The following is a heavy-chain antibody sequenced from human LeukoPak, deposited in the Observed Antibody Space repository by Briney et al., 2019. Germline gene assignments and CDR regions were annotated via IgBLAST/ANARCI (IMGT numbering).Heavy chain of an antibody. J-gene: IGHJ4*02. D-gene: IGHD6-13*01. CDR2: IKQDGSEK. CDR1: GFTFSSYW. Sequence: GGSLRLSCAASGFTFSSYWMSWVRQAPGKGLEWVAHIKQDGSEKYYVDSVKGRITISRDNAKNSLYLQMSSLRAEDTAVYYCARDAGQQPHDYWGQGALVTVSS. CDR3: ARDAGQQPHDY. V-gene: IGHV3-7*05.